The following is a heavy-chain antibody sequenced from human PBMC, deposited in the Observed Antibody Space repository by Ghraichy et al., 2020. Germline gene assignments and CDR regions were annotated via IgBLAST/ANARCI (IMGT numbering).Heavy chain of an antibody. J-gene: IGHJ3*02. CDR1: GFTFSSYA. CDR2: ISGSGGST. CDR3: AKEYREYDFWSGYLRVVGEAFDM. D-gene: IGHD3-3*01. Sequence: GGSLRLSCAASGFTFSSYAMSWVRQAPGKGLEWVSAISGSGGSTYYADSVKGRFTISRDNSKNTLYLQMNSLRAEDTAVYYCAKEYREYDFWSGYLRVVGEAFDMWGEGTMVTVSS. V-gene: IGHV3-23*01.